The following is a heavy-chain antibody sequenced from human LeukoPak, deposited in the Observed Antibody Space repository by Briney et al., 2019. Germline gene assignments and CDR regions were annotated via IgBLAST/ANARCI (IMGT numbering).Heavy chain of an antibody. CDR2: IYYNGNT. V-gene: IGHV4-30-4*01. D-gene: IGHD3-22*01. Sequence: PSVTLSLTCTVSGGSISSANYFWTWVRQPPGKGLEWIGYIYYNGNTYYSPSLSSRVTISLDSSKNQFSLKLSSVTAADTAVYYCASISYYYDSSGYLFDYWGQGTLVTVSS. CDR3: ASISYYYDSSGYLFDY. CDR1: GGSISSANYF. J-gene: IGHJ4*02.